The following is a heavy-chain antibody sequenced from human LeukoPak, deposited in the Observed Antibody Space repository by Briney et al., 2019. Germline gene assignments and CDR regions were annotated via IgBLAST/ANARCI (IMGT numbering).Heavy chain of an antibody. V-gene: IGHV3-23*01. CDR3: AKWGDYDILTGYYVPDY. Sequence: PGGSLRLSCVASGVTFTNYAMSWVRQPPGKGLEWVSAITGSDGSSYYAASVKGRFTISRDNSKSTLYLQVNSLRAEDTAVYYCAKWGDYDILTGYYVPDYWGQGTLVTVSS. J-gene: IGHJ4*02. CDR2: ITGSDGSS. D-gene: IGHD3-9*01. CDR1: GVTFTNYA.